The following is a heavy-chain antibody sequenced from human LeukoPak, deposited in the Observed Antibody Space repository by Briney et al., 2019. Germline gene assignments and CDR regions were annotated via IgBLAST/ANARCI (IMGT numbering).Heavy chain of an antibody. J-gene: IGHJ4*02. CDR1: KFIFSNYW. V-gene: IGHV3-7*01. CDR3: TPHRDGSYPFDY. Sequence: GGSLRLSCAASKFIFSNYWMSWVRQAPGKGLEWVAYIKKTGSETYYVDSVKGRFTITRDNARNSLFLQMNSLRAEDTAVYYCTPHRDGSYPFDYWGQGTLVTVSS. D-gene: IGHD1-26*01. CDR2: IKKTGSET.